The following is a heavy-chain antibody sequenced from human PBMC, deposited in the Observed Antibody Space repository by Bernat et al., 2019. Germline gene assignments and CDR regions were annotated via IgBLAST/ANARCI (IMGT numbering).Heavy chain of an antibody. CDR1: GGSISNYY. Sequence: QVQLQESGPGLVKPSETLSLTCTVSGGSISNYYWGWVRQPPGKELEWIGYVSYTGSTHYTPHLKSRATVSLDTSDNQFSLNLSSVTASDTAVYYCARMFPPLTDYYFDSWGQGTLVTVSS. CDR2: VSYTGST. D-gene: IGHD3-10*02. CDR3: ARMFPPLTDYYFDS. J-gene: IGHJ4*02. V-gene: IGHV4-59*08.